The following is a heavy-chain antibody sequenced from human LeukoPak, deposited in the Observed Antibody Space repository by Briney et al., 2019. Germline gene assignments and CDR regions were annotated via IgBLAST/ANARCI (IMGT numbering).Heavy chain of an antibody. CDR2: IRYDGSNK. D-gene: IGHD1-1*01. CDR1: GFTFSSYG. CDR3: AKDRPRYSSSPYYFDY. V-gene: IGHV3-30*02. Sequence: QPGGSLRLSCAASGFTFSSYGMHWVRQAPGKGLEWVAFIRYDGSNKYYADSVKGRFTISRDNSKNTLHLQMNSLRAEDTAVYYCAKDRPRYSSSPYYFDYWGQGTLVTVSS. J-gene: IGHJ4*02.